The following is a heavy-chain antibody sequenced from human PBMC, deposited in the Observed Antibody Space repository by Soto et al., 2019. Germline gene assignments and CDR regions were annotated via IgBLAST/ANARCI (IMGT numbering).Heavy chain of an antibody. V-gene: IGHV3-21*01. Sequence: GGSLRLSCAASGFTFSSYSMNWVRQAPGKGLEWVSSISSSSSYIYYADSVKGRFTISRDNAKNSLYLQMNSLRAEDTAVYYCARDTTYCSSTSCPPRNYMDVWGKGTTVTVSS. CDR2: ISSSSSYI. D-gene: IGHD2-2*01. CDR1: GFTFSSYS. J-gene: IGHJ6*03. CDR3: ARDTTYCSSTSCPPRNYMDV.